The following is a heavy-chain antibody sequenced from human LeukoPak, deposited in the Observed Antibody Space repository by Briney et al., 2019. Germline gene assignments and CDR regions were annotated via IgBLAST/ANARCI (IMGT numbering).Heavy chain of an antibody. D-gene: IGHD6-19*01. Sequence: GGSLRLSCAASGFTFSSYSMNWVRQAPGKGLEWVSSISSSSSYIYYADSVKGRFTISRDNAKNSLYLQMNSLRAEDTAVYYCARDPATVAAPNWFDPWGQGTPVTVSS. V-gene: IGHV3-21*01. CDR2: ISSSSSYI. J-gene: IGHJ5*02. CDR1: GFTFSSYS. CDR3: ARDPATVAAPNWFDP.